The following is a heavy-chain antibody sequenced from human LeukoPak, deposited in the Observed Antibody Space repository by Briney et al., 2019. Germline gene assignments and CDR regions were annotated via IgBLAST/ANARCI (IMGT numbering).Heavy chain of an antibody. V-gene: IGHV3-30*18. Sequence: GGSLGLSCAASGFTFSLYDMHWVRQAPGKGLEWVAVISYDGGSKYYADSVKGRFTIPRDNSKNTLYLQMNSLGAEDTAVYYCAKDDYGMDVWGQGTTVTVSS. J-gene: IGHJ6*02. CDR2: ISYDGGSK. CDR1: GFTFSLYD. CDR3: AKDDYGMDV.